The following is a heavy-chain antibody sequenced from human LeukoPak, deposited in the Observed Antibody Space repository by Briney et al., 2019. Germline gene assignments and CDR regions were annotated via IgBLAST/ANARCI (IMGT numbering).Heavy chain of an antibody. CDR1: GFTFSSYE. CDR3: ARDMGYGDYATYFDY. J-gene: IGHJ4*02. Sequence: GGSLRLSCAASGFTFSSYEMNWVRQAPGKGLEWVSYISSSGSTIYYADSVKGRFTISRDNAKNSLYLQMNSLRAEDTAVYYCARDMGYGDYATYFDYWGQGTLVTVSS. V-gene: IGHV3-48*03. CDR2: ISSSGSTI. D-gene: IGHD4-17*01.